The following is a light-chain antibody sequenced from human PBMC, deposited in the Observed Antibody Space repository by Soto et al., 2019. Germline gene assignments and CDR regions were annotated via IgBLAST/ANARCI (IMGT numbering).Light chain of an antibody. J-gene: IGLJ2*01. CDR1: RSDVGGYNY. CDR3: SSYTSSSTRV. Sequence: QSALTQPASVSGSPGQSITISCTGTRSDVGGYNYVSWYQPHPGKAPKHMIYDVSNRPSGVSNRFSGSKSGNTASLTISGLQAEDEADYYCSSYTSSSTRVFGGGTKLTVL. CDR2: DVS. V-gene: IGLV2-14*01.